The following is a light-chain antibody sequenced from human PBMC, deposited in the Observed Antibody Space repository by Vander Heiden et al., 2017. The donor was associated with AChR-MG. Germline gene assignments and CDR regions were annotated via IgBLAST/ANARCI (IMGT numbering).Light chain of an antibody. CDR3: QQYNNWPPLT. Sequence: ELVMTQSPATLSVSPGETATLSCRASQSVSSNLAWYQQKPCQAPRLLIYGASTRATGSPARFSGSGSGTEFTLTISSLQSEDFAVYYCQQYNNWPPLTFGQGTKVEIK. V-gene: IGKV3-15*01. J-gene: IGKJ1*01. CDR2: GAS. CDR1: QSVSSN.